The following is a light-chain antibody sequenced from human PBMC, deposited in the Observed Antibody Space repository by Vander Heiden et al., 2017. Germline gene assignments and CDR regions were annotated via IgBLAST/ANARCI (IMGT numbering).Light chain of an antibody. CDR1: SSDLGGYNY. V-gene: IGLV2-8*01. Sequence: QSALTQPPSASGSPGQSVTISCPGTSSDLGGYNYVSWYQQNPGKAPQLMVYEVTKRPSGVPDRFSGSKSGNTAYLTVSGLQAEDEADYYCSSYGGSNNLLFGGGTKLTVL. J-gene: IGLJ2*01. CDR2: EVT. CDR3: SSYGGSNNLL.